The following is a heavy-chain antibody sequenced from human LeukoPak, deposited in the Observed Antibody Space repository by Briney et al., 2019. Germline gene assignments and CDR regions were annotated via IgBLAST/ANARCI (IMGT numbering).Heavy chain of an antibody. V-gene: IGHV4-31*03. CDR1: GGSISSGGYY. J-gene: IGHJ4*02. CDR3: ARHNYVWGSYRFDY. D-gene: IGHD3-16*02. CDR2: IYYSGSA. Sequence: PSETLSLTCTVSGGSISSGGYYWSWIRQHPGKGLEWIGYIYYSGSAYYNPSLKSRVTISVDTSENQFSLKLSSVTAADTAVYYCARHNYVWGSYRFDYWGQGTLVTVSS.